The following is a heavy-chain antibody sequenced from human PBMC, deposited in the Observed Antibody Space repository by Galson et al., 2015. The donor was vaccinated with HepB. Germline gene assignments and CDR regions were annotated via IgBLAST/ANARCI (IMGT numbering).Heavy chain of an antibody. CDR2: ISYDGSNK. D-gene: IGHD6-25*01. Sequence: SLRLSCAASGFTFSSYGMHWVRQAPGKGLEWVAVISYDGSNKYYADSVKGRFTISRDNSKNTLYLQMNSLRAEDTAVYYCAKDSPAARYFDYWGQGTLVTVSS. CDR1: GFTFSSYG. CDR3: AKDSPAARYFDY. V-gene: IGHV3-30*18. J-gene: IGHJ4*02.